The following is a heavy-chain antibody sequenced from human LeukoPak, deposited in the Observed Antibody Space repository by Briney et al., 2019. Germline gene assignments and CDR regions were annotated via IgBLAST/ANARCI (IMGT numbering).Heavy chain of an antibody. J-gene: IGHJ3*02. CDR2: ISWNSGSI. CDR1: GFTFDDYA. V-gene: IGHV3-9*01. Sequence: PGRSLRLSCAASGFTFDDYAMHWVRQAPGKGLEWVSGISWNSGSIGYADSVKGRFTISRDNAKNSLYLQMNSLRAEDTALYYCAKSLDRYTVAVDAFDIWGQGTMVTVSS. D-gene: IGHD4-23*01. CDR3: AKSLDRYTVAVDAFDI.